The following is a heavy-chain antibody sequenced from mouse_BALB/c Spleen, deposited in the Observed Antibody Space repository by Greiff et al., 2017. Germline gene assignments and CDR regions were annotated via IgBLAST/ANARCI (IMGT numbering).Heavy chain of an antibody. CDR2: IDPANGNT. Sequence: EVKLMESGAELVKPGASVKLSCTASGFNIKDTYMHWVKQRPEQGLEWIGRIDPANGNTKYDPKFQGKATITADTSSNTAYLQLSSLTSEDTAVYYCARWGLRHAYWGQGTLVTVSA. V-gene: IGHV14-3*02. CDR3: ARWGLRHAY. D-gene: IGHD2-4*01. CDR1: GFNIKDTY. J-gene: IGHJ3*01.